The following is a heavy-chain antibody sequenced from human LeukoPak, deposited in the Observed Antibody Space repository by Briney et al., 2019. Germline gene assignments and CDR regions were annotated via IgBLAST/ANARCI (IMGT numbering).Heavy chain of an antibody. Sequence: SETLSLTCTVSGGSISSYYWSWIRQPPGKGLEWIGYIYYSGSTNYNPSLKSRVTISVDTSKNQFSLKLSTVTAADTAVYYCARDHYYDSSGYTFGYWGQGTLVTVSS. CDR1: GGSISSYY. V-gene: IGHV4-59*01. CDR2: IYYSGST. J-gene: IGHJ4*02. D-gene: IGHD3-22*01. CDR3: ARDHYYDSSGYTFGY.